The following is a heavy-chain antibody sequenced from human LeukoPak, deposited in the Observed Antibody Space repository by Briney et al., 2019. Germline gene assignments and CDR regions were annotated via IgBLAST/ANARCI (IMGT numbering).Heavy chain of an antibody. CDR2: INAGNGNT. CDR3: AREAFTWEPTLIYWFDP. J-gene: IGHJ5*02. Sequence: ASVKVSCKASGYTFTSYAMHWVRQAPGQRLEWMGWINAGNGNTKYSQKFQGRVTITRDTSASTAYMELSSLRSEDTAVYYCAREAFTWEPTLIYWFDPWGQGTLVTVSS. D-gene: IGHD1-26*01. V-gene: IGHV1-3*01. CDR1: GYTFTSYA.